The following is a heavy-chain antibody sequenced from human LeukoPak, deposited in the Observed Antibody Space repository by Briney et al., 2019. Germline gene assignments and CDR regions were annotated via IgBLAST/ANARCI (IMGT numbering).Heavy chain of an antibody. CDR3: AKDTVYGSGSYFCDFDY. J-gene: IGHJ4*02. D-gene: IGHD3-10*01. Sequence: PGGSLRLSCAASGFTFSSYAMSWVRQAPGKGLEWVSAISGSGGSTYYADSVKGRFTISRDNSKNTLYLQMNSLRVEDTAVYYCAKDTVYGSGSYFCDFDYWGQGTLVTVSS. CDR2: ISGSGGST. V-gene: IGHV3-23*01. CDR1: GFTFSSYA.